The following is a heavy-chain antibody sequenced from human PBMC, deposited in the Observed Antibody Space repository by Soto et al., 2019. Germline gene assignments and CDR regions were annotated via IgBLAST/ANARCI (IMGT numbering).Heavy chain of an antibody. CDR1: GFSFSNYV. CDR3: AKGGDSWSGYSHY. J-gene: IGHJ4*02. CDR2: ISGSGGSS. V-gene: IGHV3-23*01. Sequence: SLRLSCVASGFSFSNYVMSWVRQAPGKGLEWVSGISGSGGSSFDVDSVRGRFTISRDNSKNTMYLQMNSLTNEDTAVYYCAKGGDSWSGYSHYWGPGTLVTVSS. D-gene: IGHD3-3*01.